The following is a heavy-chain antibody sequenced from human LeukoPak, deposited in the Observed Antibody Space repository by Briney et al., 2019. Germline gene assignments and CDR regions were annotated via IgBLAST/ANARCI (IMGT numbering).Heavy chain of an antibody. CDR2: IIPIFGTA. Sequence: VASVKVSCKASGGTFSSYAISWVRQAPGQGLEWMGGIIPIFGTANYAQKFQGRVTITTDESTSTAYMELSSLRSEDTAVYYCAKDGTKCGTTCYYNYMDVWGKGTTVTVSS. V-gene: IGHV1-69*05. CDR1: GGTFSSYA. CDR3: AKDGTKCGTTCYYNYMDV. D-gene: IGHD2-2*01. J-gene: IGHJ6*03.